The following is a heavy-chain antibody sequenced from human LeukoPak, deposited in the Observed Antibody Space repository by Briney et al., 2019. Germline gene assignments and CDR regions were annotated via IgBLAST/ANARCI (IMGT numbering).Heavy chain of an antibody. CDR2: INHSGST. CDR3: ARGASSSWYLRYYFDY. V-gene: IGHV4-34*01. D-gene: IGHD6-13*01. Sequence: SSETLSLTCAVYGGSFSGYYWSWIRQPPGKGLEWIGEINHSGSTNYNPSLKSRVTISVDTSKNQFSLKLSSVTAADTAVYYCARGASSSWYLRYYFDYWGQGTLVTVSS. J-gene: IGHJ4*02. CDR1: GGSFSGYY.